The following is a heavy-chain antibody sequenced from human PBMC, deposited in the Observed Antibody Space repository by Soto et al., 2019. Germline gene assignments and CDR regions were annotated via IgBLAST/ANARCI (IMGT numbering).Heavy chain of an antibody. CDR3: ARAVRYCSGGSCSPYNWFDP. V-gene: IGHV4-30-4*01. Sequence: SETLSLTCTVSGGSISSGDYYWSWIRQPPGKGLEWIGYIYYSGSTYYNPSLKSRVTISVDTSKNQFSLKLSSVTAADTAVYYCARAVRYCSGGSCSPYNWFDPWGQGTLVTVSS. CDR1: GGSISSGDYY. CDR2: IYYSGST. D-gene: IGHD2-15*01. J-gene: IGHJ5*02.